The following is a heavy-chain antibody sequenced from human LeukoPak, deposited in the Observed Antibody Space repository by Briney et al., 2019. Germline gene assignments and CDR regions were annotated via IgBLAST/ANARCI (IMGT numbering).Heavy chain of an antibody. Sequence: GGSLRLSCAASGFTLSSYAMSWVRQAPGKGLEWVSAISGSGGSTYYADSVKGRFTISRDNSKNTLYLQMNSLRAEDTAVYYCAKIPGGSYDFWSGYSARGFDPWGQGTLVTVSS. D-gene: IGHD3-3*01. CDR3: AKIPGGSYDFWSGYSARGFDP. CDR1: GFTLSSYA. J-gene: IGHJ5*02. CDR2: ISGSGGST. V-gene: IGHV3-23*01.